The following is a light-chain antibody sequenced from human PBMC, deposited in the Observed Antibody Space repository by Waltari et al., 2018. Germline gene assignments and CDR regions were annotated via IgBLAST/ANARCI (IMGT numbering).Light chain of an antibody. CDR1: QSVSSNY. V-gene: IGKV3-20*01. Sequence: EIVLTQSPGTLSLSPGERATLSCRASQSVSSNYLAWYQQRPGQAPRLLIHGSSSRATGITDRCSRSGSGTDLTITISRLEPEDFAVYYCQQYGRSWNTFGQGTKLEIK. J-gene: IGKJ2*01. CDR2: GSS. CDR3: QQYGRSWNT.